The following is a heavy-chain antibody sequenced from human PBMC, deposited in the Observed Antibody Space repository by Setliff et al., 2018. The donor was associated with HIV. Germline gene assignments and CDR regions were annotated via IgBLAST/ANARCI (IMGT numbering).Heavy chain of an antibody. CDR3: AKGSGKITIYYYYMDV. D-gene: IGHD3-3*01. Sequence: GESLKISCAASGFTFSTYAMSWVRQAPGKGLEWVSVISGSGGKKYYADSVKGRFTVSRDNSKNTLYLQMNSLRAEDTAVYYCAKGSGKITIYYYYMDVWGKGTTVTVSS. J-gene: IGHJ6*03. CDR1: GFTFSTYA. V-gene: IGHV3-23*01. CDR2: ISGSGGKK.